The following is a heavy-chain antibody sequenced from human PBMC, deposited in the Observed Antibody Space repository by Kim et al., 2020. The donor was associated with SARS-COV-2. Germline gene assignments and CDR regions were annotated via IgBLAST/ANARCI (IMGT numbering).Heavy chain of an antibody. V-gene: IGHV4-31*03. CDR1: GGSISSGGYY. CDR2: IYYSGST. Sequence: SETLSLTCTVSGGSISSGGYYWSWIRQHPGKGLEWIGYIYYSGSTYYNPSLKSRVTISVDTSKNQFSLKLSSVTAADTAVYYCASASGFYGDCSGGSCYVYWGQGTLVTVSS. CDR3: ASASGFYGDCSGGSCYVY. D-gene: IGHD2-15*01. J-gene: IGHJ4*02.